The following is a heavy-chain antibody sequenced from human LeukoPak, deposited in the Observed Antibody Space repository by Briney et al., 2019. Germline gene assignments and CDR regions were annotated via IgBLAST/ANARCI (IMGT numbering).Heavy chain of an antibody. J-gene: IGHJ4*02. Sequence: ASVKVSCKVSGYTFTDYYMHWVQQAPGKGLEWMGLVDPEDGETICAEKFQGRVTITADTSTDTAYMELSSLRSEDTAVYYCATWGYSSSRDYWGQGTLVTVSS. D-gene: IGHD6-13*01. CDR3: ATWGYSSSRDY. CDR2: VDPEDGET. V-gene: IGHV1-69-2*01. CDR1: GYTFTDYY.